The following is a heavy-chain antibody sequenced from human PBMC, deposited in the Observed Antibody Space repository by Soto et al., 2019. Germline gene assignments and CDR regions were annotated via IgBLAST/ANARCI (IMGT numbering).Heavy chain of an antibody. D-gene: IGHD2-8*02. Sequence: PSETLSLTCAVYGGSFSGYYWTWIRQPPGTGLEWIGEINHSGSTNYNPSLKSRDTISVDTSKNQLSLKLTSVTAADTAVYYCARDKITGLFDYWGQGTLVTVAS. CDR1: GGSFSGYY. V-gene: IGHV4-34*01. J-gene: IGHJ4*02. CDR2: INHSGST. CDR3: ARDKITGLFDY.